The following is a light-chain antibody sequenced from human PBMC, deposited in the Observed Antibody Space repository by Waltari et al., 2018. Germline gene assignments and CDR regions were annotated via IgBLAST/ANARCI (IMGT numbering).Light chain of an antibody. Sequence: QSALTQPPSASGSPGPSVTITCTATSSDVGTYNLVSWYQQHPGKAPKLMIFEVSVRPSGVPDRFYGSKSGNTASLTVSGLQADDEGDYYCSAYTGTSWVFGGGTKLTVL. V-gene: IGLV2-8*01. CDR1: SSDVGTYNL. CDR3: SAYTGTSWV. CDR2: EVS. J-gene: IGLJ3*02.